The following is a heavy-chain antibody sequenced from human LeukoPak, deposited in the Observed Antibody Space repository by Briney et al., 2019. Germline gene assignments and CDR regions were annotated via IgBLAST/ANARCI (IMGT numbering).Heavy chain of an antibody. CDR2: IYTSGST. CDR3: SRVISSSSYGYYYYYMDV. V-gene: IGHV4-4*07. CDR1: GGSISGYY. Sequence: SETLSLTGTVSGGSISGYYWSWIRQPAGKGLEWIGRIYTSGSTNYNPSLKSRVTMSVDTSKNQFSLKLSSVTAADKGVYVPSRVISSSSYGYYYYYMDVGGKGTTVTVTS. J-gene: IGHJ6*03. D-gene: IGHD2-2*01.